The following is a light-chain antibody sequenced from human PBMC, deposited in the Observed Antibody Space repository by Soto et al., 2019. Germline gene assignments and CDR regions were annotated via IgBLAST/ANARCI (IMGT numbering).Light chain of an antibody. CDR1: KNDIGVYDF. J-gene: IGLJ1*01. CDR3: KSYAGSNTYV. Sequence: QSPLPQPPSASGSPGQSVTISCTGTKNDIGVYDFVSWYQHHPGKAPRLIIYEVVQRPSGVPDRFSGSKSGNTASLTVSGLQAADEADYFCKSYAGSNTYVFGSGTKVTVL. CDR2: EVV. V-gene: IGLV2-8*01.